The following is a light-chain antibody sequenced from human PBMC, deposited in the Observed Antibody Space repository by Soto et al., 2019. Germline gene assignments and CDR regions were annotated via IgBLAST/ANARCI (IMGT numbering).Light chain of an antibody. Sequence: DMQMTQSPSTLSASVGDRVTITCRASQSISIWLAWYQQKPGKAPKLLISKASSLESGVPSRFSGSGSGTEVTLTISTLKPDDFASSYYQQYKFYPLTFGGGTKVEIK. V-gene: IGKV1-5*03. CDR3: QQYKFYPLT. CDR2: KAS. CDR1: QSISIW. J-gene: IGKJ4*01.